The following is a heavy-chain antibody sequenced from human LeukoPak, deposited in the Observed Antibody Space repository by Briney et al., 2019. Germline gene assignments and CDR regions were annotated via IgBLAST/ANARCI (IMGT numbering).Heavy chain of an antibody. J-gene: IGHJ6*03. CDR2: INHSGST. CDR3: ARAATRITMVRGVIIKRYYYYYMDV. CDR1: GGSFSGYY. V-gene: IGHV4-34*01. Sequence: SETLSLTCAVYGGSFSGYYWSWIRQPPGKGLEWIGEINHSGSTNYNPSLKSRVTISVDTSKNQFSLKLSSVTAADTAVYYCARAATRITMVRGVIIKRYYYYYMDVWGKGTTVTVSS. D-gene: IGHD3-10*01.